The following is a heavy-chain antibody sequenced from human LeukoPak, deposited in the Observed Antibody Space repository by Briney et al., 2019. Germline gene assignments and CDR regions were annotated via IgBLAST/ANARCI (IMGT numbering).Heavy chain of an antibody. V-gene: IGHV3-21*01. CDR1: GFTFSSYS. J-gene: IGHJ4*02. D-gene: IGHD4-11*01. Sequence: PGGSLRLSCAASGFTFSSYSMNWVRQAPGKGLEWVSSISSSSSYIYYADSVKGGFTISRDNAKNSLYLQMNSLRAEDTAVYYCARDLTPNYSRYFDYWGQGTLVTVSS. CDR2: ISSSSSYI. CDR3: ARDLTPNYSRYFDY.